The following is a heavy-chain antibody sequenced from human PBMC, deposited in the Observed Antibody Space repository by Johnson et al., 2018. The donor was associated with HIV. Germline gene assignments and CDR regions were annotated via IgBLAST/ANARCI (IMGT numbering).Heavy chain of an antibody. CDR2: ISYDGSNK. Sequence: QVQLVESGGGVVQPGRSLRLSCAASGFTFSSYAMHWVRQAPGKGLEWVAVISYDGSNKYYADSVKGRFTISRDNSKNSLYLQMHSLGAEDTALYYWAKRTQATIARESGPYGAFDIWGQGTMVTVSS. V-gene: IGHV3-30-3*02. J-gene: IGHJ3*02. CDR1: GFTFSSYA. CDR3: AKRTQATIARESGPYGAFDI. D-gene: IGHD3-10*01.